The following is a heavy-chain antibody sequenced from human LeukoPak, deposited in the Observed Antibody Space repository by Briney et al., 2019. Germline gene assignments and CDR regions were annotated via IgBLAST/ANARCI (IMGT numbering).Heavy chain of an antibody. CDR3: AATYYYDSSAYLGGA. Sequence: GSLRLSCAASGFTFSDYYMSWIRQAPGKGLEWIGSIYYRGRTYYNPSLKSRVTISVDTSKNQFSLKLSSVTAADTAVYYCAATYYYDSSAYLGGAWGQGTLVTVSS. CDR1: GFTFSDYY. CDR2: IYYRGRT. J-gene: IGHJ4*02. V-gene: IGHV4-59*05. D-gene: IGHD3-22*01.